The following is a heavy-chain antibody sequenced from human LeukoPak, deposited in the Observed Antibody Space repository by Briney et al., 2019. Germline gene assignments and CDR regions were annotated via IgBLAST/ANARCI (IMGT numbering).Heavy chain of an antibody. Sequence: ASVKVSCKASGGTFSSYAISWVRQAPGQGLEWMGGIIPISGTANYAQKFQGRVTITADESTSTAYMELSSLRSEDTAVYYCARGSVVVPAARHQYNWFDPWGQGTLVTVSS. CDR2: IIPISGTA. J-gene: IGHJ5*02. CDR1: GGTFSSYA. CDR3: ARGSVVVPAARHQYNWFDP. V-gene: IGHV1-69*13. D-gene: IGHD2-2*01.